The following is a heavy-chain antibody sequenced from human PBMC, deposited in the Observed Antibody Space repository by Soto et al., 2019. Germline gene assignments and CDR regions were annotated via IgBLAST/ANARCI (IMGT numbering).Heavy chain of an antibody. V-gene: IGHV4-34*01. Sequence: QVQLQQWGAGLLKPSETLSLTCAVYGGSFSGYYWSWIRQPPGKGLEWIGEINHSGSTNYNPSLKSRVTISVDTSKNQCSLKLSSVTAADTAVYYCARGSVRDCSGGSCYLGYYGMDVWGQGTTVTVSS. J-gene: IGHJ6*02. D-gene: IGHD2-15*01. CDR1: GGSFSGYY. CDR2: INHSGST. CDR3: ARGSVRDCSGGSCYLGYYGMDV.